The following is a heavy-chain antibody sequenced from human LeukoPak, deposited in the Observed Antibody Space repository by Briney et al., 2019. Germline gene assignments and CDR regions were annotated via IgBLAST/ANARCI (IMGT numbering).Heavy chain of an antibody. CDR2: IIPIFCTA. CDR1: GGTFSSYA. Sequence: SVKVSCKASGGTFSSYAISWVRQAPGQGLEWMGGIIPIFCTANYAQKFQGRVTITTDESTTTAYMELSSVRSEDTAVYYCARLRGYSGYDSPYFDYWGQGTLVTVSS. D-gene: IGHD5-12*01. J-gene: IGHJ4*02. CDR3: ARLRGYSGYDSPYFDY. V-gene: IGHV1-69*05.